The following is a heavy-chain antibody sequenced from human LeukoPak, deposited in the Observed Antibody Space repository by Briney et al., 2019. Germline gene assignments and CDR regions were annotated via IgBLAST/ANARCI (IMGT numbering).Heavy chain of an antibody. CDR3: ARDAYGDYGFDH. V-gene: IGHV3-21*01. Sequence: GGSLRLSCAASGFTFSSYSMNWVRQAPGKGLEWVSSISSSSSYIYYADSVKGRFTISRDNAKNSLYLQMNSLRAEDTAVYYCARDAYGDYGFDHWGQGTLVTVSS. J-gene: IGHJ4*02. CDR2: ISSSSSYI. CDR1: GFTFSSYS. D-gene: IGHD4-17*01.